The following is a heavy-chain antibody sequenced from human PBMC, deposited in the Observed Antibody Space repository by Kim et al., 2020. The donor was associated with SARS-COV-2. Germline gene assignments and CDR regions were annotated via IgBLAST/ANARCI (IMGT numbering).Heavy chain of an antibody. Sequence: GGSLRLSCAASGFTFSSYWMHWVRQAPGKGLVWVSRINGNGSSTNYADSVKGRFTISRDNAKNTLYLQMNSLRAEDTAVYYCAREAPRGRVDVCCGQGTLVTVSP. CDR3: AREAPRGRVDVC. J-gene: IGHJ1*01. CDR1: GFTFSSYW. CDR2: INGNGSST. D-gene: IGHD2-8*01. V-gene: IGHV3-74*01.